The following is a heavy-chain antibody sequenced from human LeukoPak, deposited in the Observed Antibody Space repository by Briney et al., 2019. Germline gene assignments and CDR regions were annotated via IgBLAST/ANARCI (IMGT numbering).Heavy chain of an antibody. CDR1: GDSFRSYF. J-gene: IGHJ6*02. D-gene: IGHD3-9*01. CDR2: LYARGST. V-gene: IGHV4-4*07. CDR3: AREMKGRHGMLTGYYPIYHFGLDV. Sequence: SEPLTLIPTVSGDSFRSYFCNWIRQPAGKGLACIRRLYARGSTKYIPSLKSRVTMSVDTSKNQFSLMLRSVTAADTAVYYCAREMKGRHGMLTGYYPIYHFGLDVWGQGTTVTVS.